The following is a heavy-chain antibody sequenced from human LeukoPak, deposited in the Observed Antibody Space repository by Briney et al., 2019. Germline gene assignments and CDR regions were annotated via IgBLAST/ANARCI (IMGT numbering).Heavy chain of an antibody. D-gene: IGHD6-13*01. V-gene: IGHV5-51*01. CDR3: ASSKSSSWYPFYLDY. Sequence: GESLKISCKGSGYSFTSYWIGWVRQLPGKGLEWMGIIYPGDSDTRYSPSFQGQVTISADKSFSTAYLQWSSLKASDTAIYYCASSKSSSWYPFYLDYWGQGTLVTVSS. J-gene: IGHJ4*02. CDR2: IYPGDSDT. CDR1: GYSFTSYW.